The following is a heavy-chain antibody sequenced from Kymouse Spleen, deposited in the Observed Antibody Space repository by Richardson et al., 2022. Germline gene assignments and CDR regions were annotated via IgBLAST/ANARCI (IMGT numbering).Heavy chain of an antibody. CDR3: ARDSSGWYYYYYGMDV. Sequence: QVQLQESGPGLVKPSQTLSLTCTVSGGSISSGGYYWSWIRQHPGKGLEWIGYIYYSGSTYYNPSLKSRVTISVDTSKNQFSLKLSSVTAADTAVYYCARDSSGWYYYYYGMDVWGQGTTVTVSS. V-gene: IGHV4-31*03. J-gene: IGHJ6*02. D-gene: IGHD6-19*01. CDR2: IYYSGST. CDR1: GGSISSGGYY.